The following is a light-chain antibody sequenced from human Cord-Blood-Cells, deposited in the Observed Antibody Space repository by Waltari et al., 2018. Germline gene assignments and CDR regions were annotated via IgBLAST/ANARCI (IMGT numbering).Light chain of an antibody. CDR2: KAS. Sequence: DIQMPQSPSTLSASVGDRVTITCRASQSISSWLAWYQQKPGKAPKLLIYKASSLESGVPSRFSGSGSGTEFTLTISSLQPDDVATYYCQQYNSYSWTFGQGTKVEIK. J-gene: IGKJ1*01. CDR1: QSISSW. CDR3: QQYNSYSWT. V-gene: IGKV1-5*03.